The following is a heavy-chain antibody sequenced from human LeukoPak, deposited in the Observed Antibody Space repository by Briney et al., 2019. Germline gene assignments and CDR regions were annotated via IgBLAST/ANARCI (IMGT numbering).Heavy chain of an antibody. Sequence: PGGSLSLLCAVSGFIFSSYSMKCVRRAPGRGLEWVSGISGHGGSTFYANSVKGRFTISRDNSKNTLYLQMNSLRAEDTAVYYCAKEVEPRDNWGQGTLVTVSS. J-gene: IGHJ4*02. V-gene: IGHV3-23*01. D-gene: IGHD1-26*01. CDR2: ISGHGGST. CDR3: AKEVEPRDN. CDR1: GFIFSSYS.